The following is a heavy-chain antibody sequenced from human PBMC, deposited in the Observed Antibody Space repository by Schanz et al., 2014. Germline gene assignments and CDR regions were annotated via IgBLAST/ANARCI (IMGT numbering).Heavy chain of an antibody. Sequence: QVQLVQSGAEVKKPGSSVKVSCKASGGTFSSYTISWVRQAPGQGLEWMGIINPSGGSTRYGQKFQGRITVTTDTSTSTVYLELSSLRSDDTAVYYCAKAKSGAHGAFDIWGQGTMVTVSS. J-gene: IGHJ3*02. CDR2: INPSGGST. CDR1: GGTFSSYT. CDR3: AKAKSGAHGAFDI. V-gene: IGHV1-46*01. D-gene: IGHD3-10*01.